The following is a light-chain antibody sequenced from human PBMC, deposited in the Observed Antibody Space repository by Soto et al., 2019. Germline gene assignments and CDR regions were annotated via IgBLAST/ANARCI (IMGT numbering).Light chain of an antibody. CDR2: DAS. CDR3: QQSSDWPLT. J-gene: IGKJ4*01. CDR1: QSVSSR. Sequence: EVVLTQSPATLSLSPGERATISCRASQSVSSRLAWYQQKPGQAPRLLMYDASNRATGIPARFSGSGSGTDFTLTISSLEPEDFAVYYCQQSSDWPLTFGGGTKVDIK. V-gene: IGKV3-11*01.